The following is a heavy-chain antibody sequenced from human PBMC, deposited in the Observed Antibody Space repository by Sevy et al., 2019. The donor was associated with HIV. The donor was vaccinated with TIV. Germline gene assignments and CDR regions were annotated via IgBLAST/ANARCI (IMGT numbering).Heavy chain of an antibody. CDR1: GYSFTSYW. Sequence: GESLKISCKGSGYSFTSYWIGWVRQMPGKGLEWMGIIYPGDSDTRYSPSFQGQVTISADKSISTGYLQWSSLKASDTAMYYCGSQLTTAAFDIWGQGTMVTVSS. CDR3: GSQLTTAAFDI. V-gene: IGHV5-51*01. J-gene: IGHJ3*02. CDR2: IYPGDSDT. D-gene: IGHD4-17*01.